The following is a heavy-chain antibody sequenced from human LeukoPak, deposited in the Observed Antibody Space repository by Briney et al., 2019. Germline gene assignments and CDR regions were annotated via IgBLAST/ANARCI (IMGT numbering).Heavy chain of an antibody. V-gene: IGHV1-69*06. CDR2: IIPIFGTA. Sequence: GASVKVSCKASGYTFTSYDINWVRQATGQGLEWMGWIIPIFGTANYAQKFQGRVTITADKSTSTAYMELSSLRSEDTAVYYCARGEWVTTQDAFDIWGQGTMVTVSS. D-gene: IGHD4-17*01. CDR1: GYTFTSYD. J-gene: IGHJ3*02. CDR3: ARGEWVTTQDAFDI.